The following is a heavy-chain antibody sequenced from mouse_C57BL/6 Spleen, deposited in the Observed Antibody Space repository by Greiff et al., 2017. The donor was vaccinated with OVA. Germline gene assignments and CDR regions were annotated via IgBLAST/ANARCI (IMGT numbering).Heavy chain of an antibody. Sequence: EVKLVESGGGLVKPGGSLKLSCAASGFTFSSYAMSWVRQTPEKRLEWVATISDGGSYTYYPDNVKGRFTISRDNAKNNLYLQMSHLKSEDTAMYYCARDGQLNYFDYWGQGTTLTVSS. J-gene: IGHJ2*01. V-gene: IGHV5-4*01. D-gene: IGHD3-2*02. CDR1: GFTFSSYA. CDR3: ARDGQLNYFDY. CDR2: ISDGGSYT.